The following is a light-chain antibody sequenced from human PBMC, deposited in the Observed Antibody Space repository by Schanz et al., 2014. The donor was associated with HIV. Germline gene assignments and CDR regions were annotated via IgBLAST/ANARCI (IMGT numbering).Light chain of an antibody. CDR3: TTWDDSLKGWV. CDR1: SSNIGSNY. J-gene: IGLJ3*02. Sequence: QSVLTQPPSASGTPGQRVTISCSGSSSNIGSNYVYWYQQLPGTAPKLLLYGNSQRPSGVPDRFSGSKSGTSASLAISGLQSEDEADYYCTTWDDSLKGWVFGGGTKLTVL. V-gene: IGLV1-44*01. CDR2: GNS.